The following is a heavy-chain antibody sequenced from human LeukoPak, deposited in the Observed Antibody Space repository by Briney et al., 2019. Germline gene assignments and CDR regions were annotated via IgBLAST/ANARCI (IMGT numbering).Heavy chain of an antibody. CDR2: ISYDGSNK. CDR1: GFTFSSYA. V-gene: IGHV3-30-3*01. D-gene: IGHD2-2*01. Sequence: GGSLRLSCAASGFTFSSYAMHWVRQAPGKGLEWVAVISYDGSNKYYADSVKGRFTISRDNSKNTLYLQMNSLRAEDTAVYYCAKARYCSSTSCLQGYFDYWGQGTLVTVSS. J-gene: IGHJ4*02. CDR3: AKARYCSSTSCLQGYFDY.